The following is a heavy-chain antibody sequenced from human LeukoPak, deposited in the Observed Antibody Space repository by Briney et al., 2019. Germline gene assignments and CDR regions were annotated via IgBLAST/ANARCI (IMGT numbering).Heavy chain of an antibody. CDR1: GFTFSSYA. D-gene: IGHD3-10*01. J-gene: IGHJ1*01. CDR2: ISSNGGST. Sequence: LTGGSLRLSCAASGFTFSSYAMHWVRQAPGKGLEYVSAISSNGGSTYYANSVKGRFTISRDNSKNTLYLQMGSLRAEDMAVYYCAREGITMVRGVIVPDHSGYFQHWGQGTLVTVSS. V-gene: IGHV3-64*01. CDR3: AREGITMVRGVIVPDHSGYFQH.